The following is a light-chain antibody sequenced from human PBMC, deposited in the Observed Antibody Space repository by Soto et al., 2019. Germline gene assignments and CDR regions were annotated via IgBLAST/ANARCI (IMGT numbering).Light chain of an antibody. J-gene: IGKJ5*01. Sequence: DIQMTQTPSSLSASVGDTVTITCRASQNICKHLNWYQQKPWGAPQFLIYASSSLQSGVPSRCSGSGSGTDFTLTINSLLPEDFATYYCQQGYTSAITFGQGTRLEIK. CDR1: QNICKH. CDR3: QQGYTSAIT. V-gene: IGKV1-39*01. CDR2: ASS.